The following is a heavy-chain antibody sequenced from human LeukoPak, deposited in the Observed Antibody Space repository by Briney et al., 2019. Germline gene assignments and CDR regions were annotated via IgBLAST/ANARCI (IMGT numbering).Heavy chain of an antibody. CDR1: GGSISSYY. D-gene: IGHD6-19*01. J-gene: IGHJ5*02. V-gene: IGHV4-59*01. CDR3: ARFGSRGWYSWFDP. Sequence: KSSETLSLTCTVSGGSISSYYWSWIRQPPGKGLEWIGYIYYSGSTNYTPSLKSRVTISVDTSKNQFSLKLSSLTASGTAVYYCARFGSRGWYSWFDPWGQGTLVTVSS. CDR2: IYYSGST.